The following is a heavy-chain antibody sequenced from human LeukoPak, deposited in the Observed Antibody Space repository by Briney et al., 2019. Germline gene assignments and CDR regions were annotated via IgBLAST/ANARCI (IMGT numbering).Heavy chain of an antibody. CDR1: GFTFSSYG. D-gene: IGHD2-15*01. Sequence: GGSLRLSCAASGFTFSSYGMHWVRQAPGKGLEWVAFIRYDGSNKYYADSVKGRFTVSRDNSKDILFLEMNSLRGDDTATYYCARGISSSWTTFDLWGQGTEVSVSS. CDR2: IRYDGSNK. CDR3: ARGISSSWTTFDL. J-gene: IGHJ4*02. V-gene: IGHV3-30*02.